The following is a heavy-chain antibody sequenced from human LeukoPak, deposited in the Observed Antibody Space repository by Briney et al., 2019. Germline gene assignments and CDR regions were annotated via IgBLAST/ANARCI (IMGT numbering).Heavy chain of an antibody. CDR1: GFTFSHSA. CDR2: ITYDGSQT. V-gene: IGHV3-30*04. D-gene: IGHD3-16*02. J-gene: IGHJ4*02. Sequence: GRSLRLSCTASGFTFSHSAMHWVRQAPGKGLEWVAVITYDGSQTYFADSVKGRFTISRDNSKNTLFVQMNSLKPEDTAVYYCAKDGYMITFGGVIVRDYYFDYWGQGTLVTVSS. CDR3: AKDGYMITFGGVIVRDYYFDY.